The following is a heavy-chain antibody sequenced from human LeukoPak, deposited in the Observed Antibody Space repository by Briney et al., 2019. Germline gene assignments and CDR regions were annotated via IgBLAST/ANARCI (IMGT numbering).Heavy chain of an antibody. CDR2: ISHDGSNK. Sequence: GSLRLSCAASGFTFSSYPMHWVRQAPGLGLQWVAVISHDGSNKYYEDSVKGRFTISRDNSKNTLYLQMNSLRAEDTAVYYCARDKGCSGGSCYSDYWGQGTLVTVSS. V-gene: IGHV3-30*14. J-gene: IGHJ4*02. CDR1: GFTFSSYP. CDR3: ARDKGCSGGSCYSDY. D-gene: IGHD2-15*01.